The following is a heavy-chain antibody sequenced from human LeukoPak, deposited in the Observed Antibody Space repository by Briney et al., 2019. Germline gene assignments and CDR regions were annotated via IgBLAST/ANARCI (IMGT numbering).Heavy chain of an antibody. V-gene: IGHV3-30*02. J-gene: IGHJ4*02. CDR3: AKGEDGYCTNGVCYFFDY. CDR2: IRYDGSNK. CDR1: GFTFSSYG. Sequence: GGSLRLSCAASGFTFSSYGRHWVRQAPGKGLEWVAFIRYDGSNKYYADSVKGRFTFSRDNSKNTLYLQMNSLRAEDTAVYYCAKGEDGYCTNGVCYFFDYWGQGTLVTVSS. D-gene: IGHD2-8*01.